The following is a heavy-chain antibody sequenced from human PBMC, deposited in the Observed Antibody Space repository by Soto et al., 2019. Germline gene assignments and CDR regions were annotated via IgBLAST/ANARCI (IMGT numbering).Heavy chain of an antibody. CDR1: GYTFTSYD. CDR3: AKTGWVAAAGTDYYYGMDV. J-gene: IGHJ6*02. V-gene: IGHV1-8*01. CDR2: MNPNSGNT. D-gene: IGHD6-13*01. Sequence: ASVKVSCKASGYTFTSYDINWVRQATGQGLEWMGWMNPNSGNTGYAQKFQGRVTMSRNTSISTAYMELSSLRSEDTAVYYCAKTGWVAAAGTDYYYGMDVWGQGTTVTVSS.